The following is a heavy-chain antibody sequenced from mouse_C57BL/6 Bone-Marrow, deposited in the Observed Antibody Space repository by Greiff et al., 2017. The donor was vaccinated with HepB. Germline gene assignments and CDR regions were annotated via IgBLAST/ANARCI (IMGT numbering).Heavy chain of an antibody. CDR1: GFTFSSYG. J-gene: IGHJ3*01. CDR3: ARQGLGRGFAY. Sequence: EVQRVESGGDLVKPGGSLKLSCAASGFTFSSYGMSWVRQTPDKRLEWVATISSGGSYTYYPDSVKGRFTISRDNAKNTLYLQMSRLKSEDTAMYYCARQGLGRGFAYWGQGTLVTVSA. V-gene: IGHV5-6*01. D-gene: IGHD3-3*01. CDR2: ISSGGSYT.